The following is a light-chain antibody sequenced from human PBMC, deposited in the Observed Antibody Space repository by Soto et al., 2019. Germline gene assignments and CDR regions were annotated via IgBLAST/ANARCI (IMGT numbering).Light chain of an antibody. V-gene: IGKV3-20*01. CDR1: QSVSNNY. CDR2: GSS. CDR3: QEYGSSPPYT. Sequence: EVVLTQSPGTLSLSPGERATLSCRASQSVSNNYFAWYQQKPGQAPGLLIFGSSDRATDIPDRFSGSVPGTDFTLTISTLRSEDFAVYYCQEYGSSPPYTFGQGTQLEIK. J-gene: IGKJ2*01.